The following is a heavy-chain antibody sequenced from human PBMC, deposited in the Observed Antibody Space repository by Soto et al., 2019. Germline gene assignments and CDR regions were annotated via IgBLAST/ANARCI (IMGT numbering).Heavy chain of an antibody. Sequence: QVQLVQSGAEVKKPGSSVKVSCKASGGTYSSYAISWVRQAPGQGLEWMGGIIPIFGTANYAQKFQGRVTITADESTSTAYMELSSLRSEDTAVYYCARPAQPSYDILTGYYTAWGQGTLVTVSS. CDR1: GGTYSSYA. V-gene: IGHV1-69*01. CDR2: IIPIFGTA. D-gene: IGHD3-9*01. CDR3: ARPAQPSYDILTGYYTA. J-gene: IGHJ4*02.